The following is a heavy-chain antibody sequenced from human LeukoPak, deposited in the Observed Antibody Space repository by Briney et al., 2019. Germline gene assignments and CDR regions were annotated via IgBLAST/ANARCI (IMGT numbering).Heavy chain of an antibody. CDR2: IYYSGST. D-gene: IGHD6-13*01. J-gene: IGHJ4*02. CDR3: ARESPIAAAGKYYFDY. V-gene: IGHV4-59*12. CDR1: GDSISSYY. Sequence: PSETLSLTCTVSGDSISSYYWSWIRQPPGKGLEWIGSIYYSGSTYYNPSLKSRVTISVDTSKNQFSLKLSSVTAADTAVYYCARESPIAAAGKYYFDYWGQGTLVTVSS.